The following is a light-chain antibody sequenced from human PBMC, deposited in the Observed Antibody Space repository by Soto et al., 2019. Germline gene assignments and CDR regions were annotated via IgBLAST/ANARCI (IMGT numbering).Light chain of an antibody. CDR2: GAS. V-gene: IGKV3-15*01. Sequence: EIMMSQSPATLSAPPGERVTLSCRASQSIYTNLAWYQQIPGQAPGLLIYGASTRAIGIPARFSGSGSGAEFTLTISSLQSEDFAVYYCQQYNNWLWTFGQGTKVDIK. CDR1: QSIYTN. J-gene: IGKJ1*01. CDR3: QQYNNWLWT.